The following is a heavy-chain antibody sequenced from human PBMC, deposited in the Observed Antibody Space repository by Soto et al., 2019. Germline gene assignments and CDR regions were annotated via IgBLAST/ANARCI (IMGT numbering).Heavy chain of an antibody. CDR3: ASGFLGCSGGSCWSYYYYYMDV. CDR2: INHSGST. D-gene: IGHD2-15*01. V-gene: IGHV4-34*01. J-gene: IGHJ6*03. CDR1: GGSFSGYY. Sequence: SETLSLTCAVYGGSFSGYYWSWIRQPPGKGLEWIGEINHSGSTNYNPSLKSRVTISVDTSKNQFSLKLSSVTAADTAVYYCASGFLGCSGGSCWSYYYYYMDVWGKGTTVTVSS.